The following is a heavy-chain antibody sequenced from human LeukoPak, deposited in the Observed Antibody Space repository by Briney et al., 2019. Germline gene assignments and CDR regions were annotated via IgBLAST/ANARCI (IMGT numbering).Heavy chain of an antibody. Sequence: SVKVSCKASGYTFTSYFIHWVRQAPGQGLEWMGRIIPILGIANYAQKFQGRVTITADKSTSTAYMELSSLRSEDTAVYYCARDRVTGTPTGADYWGQGTLVTVSS. J-gene: IGHJ4*02. CDR1: GYTFTSYF. CDR3: ARDRVTGTPTGADY. D-gene: IGHD1-7*01. CDR2: IIPILGIA. V-gene: IGHV1-69*04.